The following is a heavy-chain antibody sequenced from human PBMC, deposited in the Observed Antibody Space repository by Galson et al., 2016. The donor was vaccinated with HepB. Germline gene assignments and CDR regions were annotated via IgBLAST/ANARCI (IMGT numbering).Heavy chain of an antibody. CDR1: EFTLSYHW. V-gene: IGHV3-7*01. Sequence: SLRLSCAVSEFTLSYHWMNWVRQAPGKGLEWVATMKGDETQKRYVDSVKGRFTLSRGNADSSLFLQMDSLRAEDTAVYYCARLGGSGWTSDFWGQGTLVTVSS. CDR3: ARLGGSGWTSDF. CDR2: MKGDETQK. J-gene: IGHJ4*02. D-gene: IGHD6-19*01.